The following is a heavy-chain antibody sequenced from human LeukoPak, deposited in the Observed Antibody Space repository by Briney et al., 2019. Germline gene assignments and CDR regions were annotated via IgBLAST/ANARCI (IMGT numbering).Heavy chain of an antibody. Sequence: SETLSLTCTVSGGSISSSSYYWGRIRQPPGKGLECIGSIFNSGCTLYNPSLKGRVTVSVDTSKNQFSLKLSSVTAADTAVYYCATVGSAYGSGAVDYWGQGTLVTVSS. CDR2: IFNSGCT. D-gene: IGHD6-19*01. V-gene: IGHV4-39*01. CDR1: GGSISSSSYY. J-gene: IGHJ4*02. CDR3: ATVGSAYGSGAVDY.